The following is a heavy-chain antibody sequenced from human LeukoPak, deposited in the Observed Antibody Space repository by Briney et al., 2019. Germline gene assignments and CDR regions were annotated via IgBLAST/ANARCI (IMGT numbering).Heavy chain of an antibody. J-gene: IGHJ4*02. CDR2: ISYDGSNK. Sequence: GGSLRLSCAASGFTFSSYAMHWVRQAPGKGLEGVAVISYDGSNKYYADSVKGRFTISRDNSKNTLYLQMNSLRAEDTAVYYCARGSGSYYVYFDYWGQGTLVTVSS. D-gene: IGHD1-26*01. V-gene: IGHV3-30-3*01. CDR1: GFTFSSYA. CDR3: ARGSGSYYVYFDY.